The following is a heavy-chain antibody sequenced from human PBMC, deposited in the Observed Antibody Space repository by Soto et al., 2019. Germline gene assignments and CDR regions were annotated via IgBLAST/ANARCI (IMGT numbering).Heavy chain of an antibody. J-gene: IGHJ6*02. CDR3: ARHVGGRDYYYGIDV. CDR1: GYSFTSYW. V-gene: IGHV5-10-1*04. Sequence: SEESLQISCKGSGYSFTSYWISWVRQMPGKGLEWMGRIDPSDSYTNCSPSFQGLVTFSADKSSNTAYAQWSSLKASDTALYYCARHVGGRDYYYGIDVWGQGTTVTVSS. CDR2: IDPSDSYT.